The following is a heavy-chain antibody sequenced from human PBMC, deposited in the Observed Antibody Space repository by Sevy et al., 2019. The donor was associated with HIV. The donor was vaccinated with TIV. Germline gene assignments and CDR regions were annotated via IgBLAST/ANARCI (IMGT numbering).Heavy chain of an antibody. D-gene: IGHD2-15*01. Sequence: GGSLRLSCAASGFTFSGYWMSWVRQAPGKGLQWVANIKQDGSINEFVDSVKGRFTISRDNPKNSLYLQMNSLRAEDTAVYYCAREGAGGFDYWGQGTLVTVSS. V-gene: IGHV3-7*01. J-gene: IGHJ4*02. CDR3: AREGAGGFDY. CDR2: IKQDGSIN. CDR1: GFTFSGYW.